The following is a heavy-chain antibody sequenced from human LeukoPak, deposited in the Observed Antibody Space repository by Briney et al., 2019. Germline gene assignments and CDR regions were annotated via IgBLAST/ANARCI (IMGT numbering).Heavy chain of an antibody. CDR1: GDSISSYY. D-gene: IGHD3-3*01. CDR2: IYYSGST. V-gene: IGHV4-59*01. CDR3: ARGGDFWSGYYRLDY. J-gene: IGHJ4*02. Sequence: SVTLSLTCTVSGDSISSYYGSWVRQPPGKGLEWVGYIYYSGSTNYNPSLKSRVPISVDTSKNQFSLKLSSVTAADTAVYYRARGGDFWSGYYRLDYWGQGTLVTVSS.